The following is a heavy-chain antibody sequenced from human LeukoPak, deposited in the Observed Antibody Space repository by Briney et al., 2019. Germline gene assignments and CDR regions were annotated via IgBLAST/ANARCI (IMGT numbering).Heavy chain of an antibody. V-gene: IGHV3-48*03. CDR2: ISSSGSII. D-gene: IGHD7-27*01. Sequence: GGALRLSCASSGFAFSDYEMNWVRQAPGKGLERVSYISSSGSIIYHADSVKGRFTISRDNAKRSLFLQMNSLRVEDTAVYYCARTMWGFDYWGQGTLVTVSS. J-gene: IGHJ4*02. CDR3: ARTMWGFDY. CDR1: GFAFSDYE.